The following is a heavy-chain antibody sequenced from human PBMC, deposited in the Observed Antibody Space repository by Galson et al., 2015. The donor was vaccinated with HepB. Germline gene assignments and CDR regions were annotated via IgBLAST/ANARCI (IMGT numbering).Heavy chain of an antibody. CDR1: GGSISNRNW. J-gene: IGHJ4*01. CDR3: ANLGYCCTDGCHSVY. CDR2: IFHSGIT. V-gene: IGHV4-4*02. D-gene: IGHD2-8*01. Sequence: ETLSLTCAVSGGSISNRNWWNWVRQSPGKGLEWIGEIFHSGITNYNPSLKSRVTISIDKSKNQFSLKLTSVTAADTAVYYCANLGYCCTDGCHSVYWSQGALVTVSS.